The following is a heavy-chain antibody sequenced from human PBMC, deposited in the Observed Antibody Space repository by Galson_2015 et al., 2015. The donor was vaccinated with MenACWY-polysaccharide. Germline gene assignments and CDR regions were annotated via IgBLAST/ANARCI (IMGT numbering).Heavy chain of an antibody. D-gene: IGHD2-2*01. J-gene: IGHJ6*02. CDR3: ARGKVVPAATGVYYYYGMDV. Sequence: SLRLSCAASGFTFSSYEMNWVRQAPGKGLEWVSYISSSGSTIYYADSVKGRFTISGDNAKNSLYLQMNSLRAEDTAVYYCARGKVVPAATGVYYYYGMDVWGQGTTVTVSS. CDR2: ISSSGSTI. CDR1: GFTFSSYE. V-gene: IGHV3-48*03.